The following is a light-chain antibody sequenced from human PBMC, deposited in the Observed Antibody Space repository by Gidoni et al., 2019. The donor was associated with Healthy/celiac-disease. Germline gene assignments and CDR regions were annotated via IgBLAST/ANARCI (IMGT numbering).Light chain of an antibody. J-gene: IGLJ2*01. CDR3: LLSYSVARGV. V-gene: IGLV7-46*01. Sequence: QAVVTQEPSLTVSPGGTVTLTCGSSPGAVPSGHYPYWFQQKPGQAPRTLIYDTSNKISWTPARFSGSLLGGKAALTLSGAQPEDEAEYYCLLSYSVARGVFGGGTKLTVL. CDR2: DTS. CDR1: PGAVPSGHY.